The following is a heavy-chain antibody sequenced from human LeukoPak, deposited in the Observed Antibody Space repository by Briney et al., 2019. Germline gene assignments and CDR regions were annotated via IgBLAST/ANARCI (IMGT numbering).Heavy chain of an antibody. V-gene: IGHV3-23*01. CDR1: GFTFSSYA. D-gene: IGHD3-10*01. J-gene: IGHJ4*02. Sequence: GGSLRLPCAASGFTFSSYAMSWVRQAPGKGLEWVSAISGSGGTTYYADSVKGRFTISRDNSKNTLYLQMNSLRAEDTAVYYCAKIGYGSGSSKRYYFDYWGQGTLVTVSS. CDR3: AKIGYGSGSSKRYYFDY. CDR2: ISGSGGTT.